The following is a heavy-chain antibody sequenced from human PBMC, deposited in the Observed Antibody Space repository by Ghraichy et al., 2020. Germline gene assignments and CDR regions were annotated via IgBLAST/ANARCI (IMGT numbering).Heavy chain of an antibody. CDR1: GFTFDEYA. J-gene: IGHJ6*02. Sequence: GGSLRLSCATSGFTFDEYAMHWVRQAPGKGLEWVALISWDGVDTYYADSVKGRFTISRDNSKESLFLQMNSLRPEDTALYYCAKDGGSIEVPGTSYFHGMDVWGQGTTVTVSS. V-gene: IGHV3-43D*04. D-gene: IGHD6-19*01. CDR3: AKDGGSIEVPGTSYFHGMDV. CDR2: ISWDGVDT.